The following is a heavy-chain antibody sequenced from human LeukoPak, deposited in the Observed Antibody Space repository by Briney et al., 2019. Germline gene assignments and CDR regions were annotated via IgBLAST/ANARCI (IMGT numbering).Heavy chain of an antibody. CDR2: IKQDGTEK. D-gene: IGHD3-22*01. Sequence: GGSLRLSCVASGLTFSSYWMNWVRQAPGKGLEWVANIKQDGTEKFSLDSLRGRFTISRDNAKNLLYLQMNSLRAEDTAVYYCARRGYPTSPVGAFDVWGQGTMVTASS. CDR1: GLTFSSYW. CDR3: ARRGYPTSPVGAFDV. V-gene: IGHV3-7*01. J-gene: IGHJ3*01.